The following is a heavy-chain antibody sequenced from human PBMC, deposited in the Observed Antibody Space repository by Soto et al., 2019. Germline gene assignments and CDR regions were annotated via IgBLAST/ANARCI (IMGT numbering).Heavy chain of an antibody. CDR3: TTDQGLWFGGFYDY. CDR2: IKSKTEGGTT. CDR1: GFTFSNAW. D-gene: IGHD3-10*01. V-gene: IGHV3-15*01. J-gene: IGHJ4*02. Sequence: GGSLRLSCAASGFTFSNAWMSWVRQAPGKGLEWVGRIKSKTEGGTTDYAAPVKGRFTISRDDSKNTLYLQMNSLKTEDTAVYYCTTDQGLWFGGFYDYWGQGXLVTVYS.